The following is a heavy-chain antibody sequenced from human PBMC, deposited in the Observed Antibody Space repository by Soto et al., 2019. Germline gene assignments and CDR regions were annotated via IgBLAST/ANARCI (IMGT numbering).Heavy chain of an antibody. Sequence: SVKVSCKASGGTFSSYTISWVRQAPGQGLEWVGRIIPILGIANYAQKFQGRVTITADKSTSTAYMELSSLRSEDTAVYYCARGIYCSSTSCYAGLNYWGQGTLVTVSS. D-gene: IGHD2-2*01. CDR3: ARGIYCSSTSCYAGLNY. CDR2: IIPILGIA. CDR1: GGTFSSYT. V-gene: IGHV1-69*02. J-gene: IGHJ4*02.